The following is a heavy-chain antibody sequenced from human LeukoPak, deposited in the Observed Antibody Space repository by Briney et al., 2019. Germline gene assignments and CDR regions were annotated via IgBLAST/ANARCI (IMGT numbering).Heavy chain of an antibody. J-gene: IGHJ6*03. Sequence: GESLKISWKGSGYSFTSYWIGWVRQMPGKGLEWMGIIYPGDSDTRYSPSFQGQVTISADKTISTAYLQWSSLKASDTAMYYCARSRLTIDYYYYMDVWGKGTTVTVSS. D-gene: IGHD5-24*01. V-gene: IGHV5-51*01. CDR1: GYSFTSYW. CDR3: ARSRLTIDYYYYMDV. CDR2: IYPGDSDT.